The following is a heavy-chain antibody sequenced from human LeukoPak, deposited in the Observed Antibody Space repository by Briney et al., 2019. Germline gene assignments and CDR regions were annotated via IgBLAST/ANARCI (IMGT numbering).Heavy chain of an antibody. CDR2: IYYSGST. D-gene: IGHD1-26*01. CDR1: GGSISSYY. CDR3: ARLGHSVTYYVDHYYFDY. J-gene: IGHJ4*02. V-gene: IGHV4-59*04. Sequence: SETLSLTCTVSGGSISSYYWSWIRQPPGKGLEWIGTIYYSGSTYYNPSLKNRVTISVDTSKNQFSLKLSSVTATDTAVYYCARLGHSVTYYVDHYYFDYWGQGTLVTVSS.